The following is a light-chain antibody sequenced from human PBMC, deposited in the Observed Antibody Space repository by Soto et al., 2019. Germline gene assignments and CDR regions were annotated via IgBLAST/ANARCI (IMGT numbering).Light chain of an antibody. Sequence: EIQMTIKKSSQTGSVRDRVSITCRASQSISSYLNWYQQKPGKAPKLLIYAASSLQSGVPSRFSGSGSGTVFTLTISIFQPEDLAPYCRPEMSITPPCFVHGTRLEIK. J-gene: IGKJ5*01. V-gene: IGKV1-39*01. CDR1: QSISSY. CDR2: AAS. CDR3: PEMSITPPC.